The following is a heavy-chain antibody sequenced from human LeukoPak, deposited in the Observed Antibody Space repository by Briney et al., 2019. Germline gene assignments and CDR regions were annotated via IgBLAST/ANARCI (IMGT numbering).Heavy chain of an antibody. Sequence: PGGSLRLSCAASGFTFSSYWMSWVRQAPGKGLEWVANIKQDGSEKNYVDSVKVRFTISRDNAKNSLDLQMNSLRGEDTAVYYCARAGGYASSWAYWGQGTLVTVSS. CDR3: ARAGGYASSWAY. CDR2: IKQDGSEK. D-gene: IGHD5-12*01. J-gene: IGHJ4*02. CDR1: GFTFSSYW. V-gene: IGHV3-7*01.